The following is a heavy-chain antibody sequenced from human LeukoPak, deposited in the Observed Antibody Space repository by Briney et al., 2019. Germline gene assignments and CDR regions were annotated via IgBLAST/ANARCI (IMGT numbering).Heavy chain of an antibody. Sequence: GGSLRLSCAASGFTFSSYSMNWVRQAPGKGLEWVSSISSSSSYIYYADSVKGRFTISRDNAKNSLYLQMNSLRAEDTAVYYCARDYRKDIVVVTAILHYWGQGTLVTVSS. D-gene: IGHD2-21*02. CDR2: ISSSSSYI. CDR3: ARDYRKDIVVVTAILHY. J-gene: IGHJ4*02. CDR1: GFTFSSYS. V-gene: IGHV3-21*01.